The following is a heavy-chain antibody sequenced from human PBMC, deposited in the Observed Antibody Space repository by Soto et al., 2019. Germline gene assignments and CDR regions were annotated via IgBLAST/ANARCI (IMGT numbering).Heavy chain of an antibody. CDR3: AREGPIAVAPS. D-gene: IGHD6-19*01. J-gene: IGHJ4*02. V-gene: IGHV1-69*04. CDR2: IIPILGIA. CDR1: GGTFSSYT. Sequence: SVKVSCKASGGTFSSYTISWVRQAPGQGLEWVGRIIPILGIANYAQKFQGRVTITADKSTSTAYMELSSLRSEDAAVYYCAREGPIAVAPSWGQGTLVTVSS.